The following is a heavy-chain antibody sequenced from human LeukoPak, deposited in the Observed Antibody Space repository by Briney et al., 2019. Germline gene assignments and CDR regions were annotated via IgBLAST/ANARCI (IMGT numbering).Heavy chain of an antibody. D-gene: IGHD3-16*01. CDR2: MNPNSGNT. Sequence: ASVKVSCKASGYTFTSYDINWVRQATGQGLEWMGWMNPNSGNTGYAQKFQGRVTMTRNTSISTAYMELSSLRSEDTAVYYCARAEGAYYYYYMDVWGKGTTVTGSS. CDR3: ARAEGAYYYYYMDV. CDR1: GYTFTSYD. V-gene: IGHV1-8*01. J-gene: IGHJ6*03.